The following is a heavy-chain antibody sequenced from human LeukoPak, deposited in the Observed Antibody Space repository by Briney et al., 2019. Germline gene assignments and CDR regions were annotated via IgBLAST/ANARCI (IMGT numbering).Heavy chain of an antibody. D-gene: IGHD3-22*01. Sequence: GALRLSCAASGFTFSSYSMNWVRQAPGKGLEWVANIKQDGSEKYYVDSVKGRFTISRDNAKNSLYLQMNSLRAEDTAVYYCAKDPPRYDSSVYYLVAFDYWAREPWSPSPQ. CDR1: GFTFSSYS. CDR2: IKQDGSEK. V-gene: IGHV3-7*01. J-gene: IGHJ4*02. CDR3: AKDPPRYDSSVYYLVAFDY.